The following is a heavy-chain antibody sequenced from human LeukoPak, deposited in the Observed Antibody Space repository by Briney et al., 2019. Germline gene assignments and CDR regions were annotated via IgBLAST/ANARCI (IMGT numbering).Heavy chain of an antibody. J-gene: IGHJ5*02. CDR1: GGSISSYY. Sequence: SETLSLTCTVSGGSISSYYWSWIRQPPGKGLEWIGYIYYSGSTNYNPSLKSRVTISVDTSKNQFSLKLSSVTAADTAAYYCARGGADYGDYVTTFDPWGQGTLVTVSS. D-gene: IGHD4-17*01. CDR2: IYYSGST. V-gene: IGHV4-59*01. CDR3: ARGGADYGDYVTTFDP.